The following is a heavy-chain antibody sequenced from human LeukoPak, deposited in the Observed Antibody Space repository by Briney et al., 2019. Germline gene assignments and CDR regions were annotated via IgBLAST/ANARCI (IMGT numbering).Heavy chain of an antibody. D-gene: IGHD2-15*01. CDR1: GFTFSSYG. J-gene: IGHJ5*01. CDR2: ISYDGSNK. V-gene: IGHV3-30*18. CDR3: AKEGYCSGGSCYDGAFDY. Sequence: GRSLRLSCAASGFTFSSYGMHWVRQAPGKRLEWVAVISYDGSNKYYADSVKGRFTISRDNSKNTLYLQMNSLRAEDTAVYYCAKEGYCSGGSCYDGAFDYWGQGTLVTVSS.